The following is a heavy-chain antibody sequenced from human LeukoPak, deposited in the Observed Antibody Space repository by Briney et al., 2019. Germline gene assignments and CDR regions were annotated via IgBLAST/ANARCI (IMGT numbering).Heavy chain of an antibody. D-gene: IGHD5-18*01. V-gene: IGHV4-34*01. J-gene: IGHJ6*03. CDR1: GGSFSGYY. CDR3: ARVGYSYVINDWSRTGLGAYPTKYYYHMDV. CDR2: INHSGST. Sequence: SETLSLTRAVYGGSFSGYYWSWIRQPPGKGLEWIGEINHSGSTNYNPSLKSRVTISGDTSKNQFSLKLSSVTAADTAVYFCARVGYSYVINDWSRTGLGAYPTKYYYHMDVWGKGTTVTVSS.